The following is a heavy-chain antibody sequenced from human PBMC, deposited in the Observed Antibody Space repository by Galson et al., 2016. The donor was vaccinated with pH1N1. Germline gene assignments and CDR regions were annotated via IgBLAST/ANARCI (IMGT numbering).Heavy chain of an antibody. CDR2: MNQDGSEK. J-gene: IGHJ4*02. Sequence: SLRLSCAASGFTFSSYWMTWVRQAPGKGLEWVANMNQDGSEKYYVDSVKGRFTISRDNAKNSVYLQMNSLRAEDTALYYCARAIGAAESHWGQGTLVTVSS. V-gene: IGHV3-7*01. D-gene: IGHD6-13*01. CDR3: ARAIGAAESH. CDR1: GFTFSSYW.